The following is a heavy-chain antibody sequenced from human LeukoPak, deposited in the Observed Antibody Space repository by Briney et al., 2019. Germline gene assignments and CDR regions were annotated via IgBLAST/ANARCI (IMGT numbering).Heavy chain of an antibody. Sequence: GGSLRLSCAASGFTFSSYGMHWVRQAPGKGLAWVAIFSYDGSTKYYADSVKGRFTISRDNAKNSLYLQMNSLRAEDTAVYYCAREPERGYSYGFQSYYYYMDVWGKGTTVTVSS. V-gene: IGHV3-30*03. CDR3: AREPERGYSYGFQSYYYYMDV. D-gene: IGHD5-18*01. CDR1: GFTFSSYG. J-gene: IGHJ6*03. CDR2: FSYDGSTK.